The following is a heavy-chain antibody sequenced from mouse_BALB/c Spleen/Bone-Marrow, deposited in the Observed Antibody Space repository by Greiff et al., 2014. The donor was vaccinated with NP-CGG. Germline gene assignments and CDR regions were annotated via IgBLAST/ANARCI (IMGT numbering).Heavy chain of an antibody. D-gene: IGHD1-2*01. CDR1: GFSLTTYG. J-gene: IGHJ4*01. CDR2: IWPDGST. Sequence: LSITCTVSGFSLTTYGVHWVRQPPGKGLEWLGVIWPDGSTNYNSALMSRLSIRKDNSKSQVFLKMNSLQTDDTAMYYCARITTATGAMDYWGQGTSVTVS. V-gene: IGHV2-9*02. CDR3: ARITTATGAMDY.